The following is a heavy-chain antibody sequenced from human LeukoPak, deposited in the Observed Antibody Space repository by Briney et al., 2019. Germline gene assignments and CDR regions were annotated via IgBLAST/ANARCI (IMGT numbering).Heavy chain of an antibody. CDR1: GGSFSGYY. J-gene: IGHJ4*02. D-gene: IGHD5-12*01. V-gene: IGHV4-34*01. Sequence: SETLSLTCAVYGGSFSGYYWSWIRQPPGKGLEWIGEINHSGSTNYNPSLKSRVTISVDTSKNQFSLKLSSVTAADTAVYYCAIEGVATMRPFDYWGQGTLVTVSS. CDR3: AIEGVATMRPFDY. CDR2: INHSGST.